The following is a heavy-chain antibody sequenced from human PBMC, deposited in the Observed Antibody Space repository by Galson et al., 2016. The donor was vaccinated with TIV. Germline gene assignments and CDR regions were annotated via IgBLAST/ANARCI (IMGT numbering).Heavy chain of an antibody. V-gene: IGHV4-39*07. CDR1: GGSISSRSYY. Sequence: LSLTCTVSGGSISSRSYYWCWIRQPPGKGLEWIGSMYYSGTTYYTPSLKSRVTISVDTSKNQFSLKVRSVTAADTAVHYCARSEYSSGYYYYMDVWGQGTTVTVSS. D-gene: IGHD6-19*01. J-gene: IGHJ6*03. CDR2: MYYSGTT. CDR3: ARSEYSSGYYYYMDV.